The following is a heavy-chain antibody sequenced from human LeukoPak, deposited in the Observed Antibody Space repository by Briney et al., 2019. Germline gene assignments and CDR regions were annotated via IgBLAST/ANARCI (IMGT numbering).Heavy chain of an antibody. CDR2: ISSSSYI. D-gene: IGHD1-26*01. CDR1: GFTFSSYA. Sequence: PGGSLRLSCAASGFTFSSYAMSWVRQAPGKGLEWVSSISSSSYIYYADSVKGRFTISRDNAKNSLYLQMNSLRAEDTAVYYCARVLHFDLWGRGTLVTVSS. V-gene: IGHV3-21*01. J-gene: IGHJ2*01. CDR3: ARVLHFDL.